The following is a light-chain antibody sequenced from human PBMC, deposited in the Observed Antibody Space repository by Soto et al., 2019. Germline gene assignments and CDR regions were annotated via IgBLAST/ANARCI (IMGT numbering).Light chain of an antibody. Sequence: EIVLTQSPGTLSLSPGERATLSCRASESVSSSHLAWYQQKPGQAPRLLMYGASSRAIGIPDRFSGSGSGIDFTLTIIRLEPEDFAVYYCQQYDSSPLYTFGQGTKLEIK. V-gene: IGKV3-20*01. CDR3: QQYDSSPLYT. CDR1: ESVSSSH. J-gene: IGKJ2*01. CDR2: GAS.